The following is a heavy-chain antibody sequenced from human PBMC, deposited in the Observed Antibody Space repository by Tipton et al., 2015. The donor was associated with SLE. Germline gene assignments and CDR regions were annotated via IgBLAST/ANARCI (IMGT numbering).Heavy chain of an antibody. CDR1: GFTFSSYG. D-gene: IGHD6-6*01. Sequence: SLRLSCAASGFTFSSYGMHWVRQAPGKGLEWAAFIRYDGTNKYYADSVKGRLTISRDNSKNTLYLQMNSLRVEDTAVYYCAKDPSSRLGRYYFDYWGQGTLVTVSS. CDR2: IRYDGTNK. J-gene: IGHJ4*02. CDR3: AKDPSSRLGRYYFDY. V-gene: IGHV3-30*02.